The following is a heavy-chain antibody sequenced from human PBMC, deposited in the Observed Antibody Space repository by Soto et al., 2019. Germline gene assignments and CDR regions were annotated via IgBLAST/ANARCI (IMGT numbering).Heavy chain of an antibody. CDR2: ISASGGRT. Sequence: PWGSLRLSCASSGFVFNDYAISWVRQAPGKGLEWVSGISASGGRTYYADSVKGRLSVSRDNSKNSVSLQMNTLRAEDTAVYYCAREDSIIIPAVSDFWGQGTLVTVSS. CDR3: AREDSIIIPAVSDF. V-gene: IGHV3-23*01. J-gene: IGHJ4*02. D-gene: IGHD2-2*01. CDR1: GFVFNDYA.